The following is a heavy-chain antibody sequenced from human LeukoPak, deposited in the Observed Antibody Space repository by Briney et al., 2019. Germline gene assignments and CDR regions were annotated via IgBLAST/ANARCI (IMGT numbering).Heavy chain of an antibody. CDR3: ARYSYGYYFDY. J-gene: IGHJ4*02. D-gene: IGHD5-18*01. V-gene: IGHV4-38-2*01. CDR2: IYHSGST. Sequence: PSETLSLTCAVSGYSISSGYYWGWIRQPPGKGLEWIGSIYHSGSTYYNPSLKSRVTISVDTSKNQFSLKLSSVTAADTAVYYCARYSYGYYFDYWAQGTLVTVSS. CDR1: GYSISSGYY.